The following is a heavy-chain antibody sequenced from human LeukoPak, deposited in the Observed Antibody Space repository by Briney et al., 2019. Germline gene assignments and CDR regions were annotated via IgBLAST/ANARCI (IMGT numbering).Heavy chain of an antibody. CDR1: GFTLSSYW. J-gene: IGHJ4*02. Sequence: GGSLRLSCAASGFTLSSYWMSWVRQAPGKGLEWVANIKRDGSEKYYVDSVKGRFTISRDNAKNSLYLRMNSLRVEDTAVYYCVRDDGAVKPYWGQGTLVTVSS. CDR3: VRDDGAVKPY. D-gene: IGHD6-19*01. CDR2: IKRDGSEK. V-gene: IGHV3-7*01.